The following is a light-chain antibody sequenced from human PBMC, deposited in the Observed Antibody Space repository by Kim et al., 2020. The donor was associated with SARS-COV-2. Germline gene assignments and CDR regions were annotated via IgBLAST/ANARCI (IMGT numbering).Light chain of an antibody. CDR2: YDN. Sequence: LREPISYSGSRPNSGSNTVNWYQHVPGTGPKLLIYYDNPRPSGVPDRFAGSKSGTAASLAIGGLQSEDEADYYCAAWDDSLNGPVFGGGTQLTVL. CDR3: AAWDDSLNGPV. J-gene: IGLJ2*01. CDR1: RPNSGSNT. V-gene: IGLV1-44*01.